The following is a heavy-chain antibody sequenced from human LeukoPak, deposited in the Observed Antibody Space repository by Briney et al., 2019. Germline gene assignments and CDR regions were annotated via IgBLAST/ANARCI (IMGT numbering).Heavy chain of an antibody. V-gene: IGHV3-48*01. CDR2: ISSSSSAI. D-gene: IGHD1-26*01. Sequence: PGGSLSLSCVDSGFTLSDFAMNGVRQAPGKGLEWVSYISSSSSAIYYADSVKGRFTISRDNAENSLYLQMSSLRVEDTGVYYCANGVGRVGATFHSWAQGTLVTVSS. J-gene: IGHJ4*02. CDR3: ANGVGRVGATFHS. CDR1: GFTLSDFA.